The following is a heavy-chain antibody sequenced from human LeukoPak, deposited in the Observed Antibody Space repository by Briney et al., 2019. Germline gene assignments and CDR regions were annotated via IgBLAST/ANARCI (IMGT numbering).Heavy chain of an antibody. CDR3: ARSSSSNYRYFDL. CDR2: IYYSGST. D-gene: IGHD2-2*01. CDR1: GGSISSSSYY. J-gene: IGHJ2*01. V-gene: IGHV4-39*01. Sequence: SETLSLTCTVSGGSISSSSYYWGWIRQPPGKGLEWIGSIYYSGSTYYNPSLKSRVTISVDTSKNQFSLKLSSVTAADTAVYYCARSSSSNYRYFDLWGRGTLVTVSS.